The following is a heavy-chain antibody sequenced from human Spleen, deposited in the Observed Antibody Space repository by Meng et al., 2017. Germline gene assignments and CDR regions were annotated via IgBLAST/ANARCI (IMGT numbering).Heavy chain of an antibody. Sequence: EVQMVESGGGLVQPGGSLRVSCVASGFTIGTYWRHWVRQAPGKGLVWVSRTSRDGSDTVYADSVKGRFTMSRDNAKNTLYLQMNSLRAEDTAVYYCAAAWELLPPGYWGQGTLVTVSS. D-gene: IGHD1-26*01. V-gene: IGHV3-74*01. CDR1: GFTIGTYW. CDR3: AAAWELLPPGY. CDR2: TSRDGSDT. J-gene: IGHJ4*02.